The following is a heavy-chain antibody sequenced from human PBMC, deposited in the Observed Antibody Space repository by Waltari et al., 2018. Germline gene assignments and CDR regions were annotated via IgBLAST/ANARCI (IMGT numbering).Heavy chain of an antibody. V-gene: IGHV4-34*01. CDR2: INHSGST. CDR1: GGSFSGYY. Sequence: QVQLQQWGAGLLKPSETLSLTCAVYGGSFSGYYWSWIRQPPGKGLEWIGEINHSGSTNYNPSLKSRVTISVDTSKNQFSLKLSSVTAADTAVYYCARGQTYCSSTSCYHYYYYMDVWGKGTTVTVSS. J-gene: IGHJ6*03. D-gene: IGHD2-2*01. CDR3: ARGQTYCSSTSCYHYYYYMDV.